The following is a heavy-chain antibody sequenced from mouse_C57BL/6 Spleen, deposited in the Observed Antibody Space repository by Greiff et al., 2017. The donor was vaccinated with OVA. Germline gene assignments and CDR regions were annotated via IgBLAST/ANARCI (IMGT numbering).Heavy chain of an antibody. J-gene: IGHJ4*01. CDR1: GYTFTSYW. CDR3: ARDYEGAMDY. Sequence: QVQLQQPGAELVRPGSSVKLSCKASGYTFTSYWMHWVKQRPIQGLEWIGNIDPSDSETNYNQKFKDKATLTVDKSSSTAFMQLSSLTSEDSAVYYCARDYEGAMDYWGQGTSVTVSS. D-gene: IGHD2-4*01. V-gene: IGHV1-52*01. CDR2: IDPSDSET.